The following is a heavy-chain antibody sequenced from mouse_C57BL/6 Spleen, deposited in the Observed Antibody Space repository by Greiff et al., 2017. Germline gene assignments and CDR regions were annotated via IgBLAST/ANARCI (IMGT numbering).Heavy chain of an antibody. CDR1: GYTFTSYW. CDR3: ASYYGSSYGWYFDV. D-gene: IGHD1-1*01. V-gene: IGHV1-72*01. CDR2: IDPNSGGT. J-gene: IGHJ1*03. Sequence: QVQLQQPGAELVKPGASVKLSCQASGYTFTSYWMHWVKQRPGRGLEWIGRIDPNSGGTKYNEKFKSKATLTVDKPSSTAYMQLSSLTSEDSAVYYCASYYGSSYGWYFDVWGTGTTVAVSS.